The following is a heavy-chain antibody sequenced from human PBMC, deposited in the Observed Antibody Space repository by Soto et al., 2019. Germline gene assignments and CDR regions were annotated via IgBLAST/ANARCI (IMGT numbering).Heavy chain of an antibody. CDR1: GFTFSNAW. CDR2: IKSKTDGGTT. V-gene: IGHV3-15*01. J-gene: IGHJ4*02. D-gene: IGHD1-26*01. CDR3: TTDDSGELLHAY. Sequence: EVQLVESGGGLVKPGGSLRLSCAASGFTFSNAWMSCVRQAPGKGLEWVGRIKSKTDGGTTDYAAPVKGRFTISRDDSKNTLYLQMNSLKTEDTAVYYCTTDDSGELLHAYWGQGTLVTVSS.